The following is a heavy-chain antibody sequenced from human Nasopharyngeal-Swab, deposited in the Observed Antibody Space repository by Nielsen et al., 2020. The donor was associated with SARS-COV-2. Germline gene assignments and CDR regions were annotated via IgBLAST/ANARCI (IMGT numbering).Heavy chain of an antibody. CDR1: GFTFSDYY. D-gene: IGHD1-7*01. J-gene: IGHJ6*02. Sequence: GGSLRLSCAASGFTFSDYYMSWIRQAPGKGLEWVSYISSSGSTIYYADSVKGRFTISRDNAKNSLYLQMNSLRAEDTAVYYCARDHPYNWNYGGYYYYGMDVWGQGTLVTVSS. CDR3: ARDHPYNWNYGGYYYYGMDV. V-gene: IGHV3-11*04. CDR2: ISSSGSTI.